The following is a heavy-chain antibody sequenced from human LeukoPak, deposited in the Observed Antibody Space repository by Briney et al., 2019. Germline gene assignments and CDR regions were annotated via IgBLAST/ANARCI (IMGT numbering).Heavy chain of an antibody. CDR3: AILPASAATVDY. CDR2: ISGSGGST. V-gene: IGHV3-23*01. CDR1: GFTFSSYA. Sequence: GGSLRLSCAASGFTFSSYAMSWVRQAPGKRLEWVSAISGSGGSTYYADSVKGRFTISRDNSKNTLYLQMNSLRAEDTAVYYCAILPASAATVDYWGQGTLVTVSS. D-gene: IGHD2-15*01. J-gene: IGHJ4*02.